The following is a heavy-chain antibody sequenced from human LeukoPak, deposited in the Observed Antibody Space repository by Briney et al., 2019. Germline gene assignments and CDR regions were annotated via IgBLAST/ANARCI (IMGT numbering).Heavy chain of an antibody. CDR1: GGSFSNYY. CDR3: ARRWNYGRNYYIDV. CDR2: INDSGRI. V-gene: IGHV4-34*01. Sequence: PSETLSLTCAVYGGSFSNYYWSWIRQPPGEGLEWIGEINDSGRINYNPSLMSRVTVSVDTSKNQFSLRLTSVTATDTAVYYCARRWNYGRNYYIDVWGNAATVSVSS. J-gene: IGHJ6*03. D-gene: IGHD1-7*01.